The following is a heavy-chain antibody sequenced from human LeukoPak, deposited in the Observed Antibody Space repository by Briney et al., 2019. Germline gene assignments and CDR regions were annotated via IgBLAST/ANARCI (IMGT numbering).Heavy chain of an antibody. CDR1: GGSISSGSYY. CDR2: IYTSGST. J-gene: IGHJ5*02. CDR3: AMAVAGTGGWFDP. D-gene: IGHD6-19*01. Sequence: SETLSLTCTVSGGSISSGSYYWSWIRQPAGKGLEWIGRIYTSGSTNYNPSLKSRVTISVDTSKNQFSLKLSSVTAADTAVYYCAMAVAGTGGWFDPWGQGTLVTVSS. V-gene: IGHV4-61*02.